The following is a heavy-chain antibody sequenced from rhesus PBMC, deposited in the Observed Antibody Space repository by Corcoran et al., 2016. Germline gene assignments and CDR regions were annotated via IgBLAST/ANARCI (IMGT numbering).Heavy chain of an antibody. D-gene: IGHD6-25*01. V-gene: IGHV4-169*01. Sequence: QLQLQESGPGLVKPSETLSVTCAVSGGSISSSYWSWIRQAPGKGLEWIGYIYGSGSSTNYNPSLKSRVTLSDDTSKNQLSLKLSSVTTADTAVYYCARVGSWDEYFEFCGQGALVTVSS. CDR3: ARVGSWDEYFEF. CDR2: IYGSGSST. CDR1: GGSISSSY. J-gene: IGHJ1*01.